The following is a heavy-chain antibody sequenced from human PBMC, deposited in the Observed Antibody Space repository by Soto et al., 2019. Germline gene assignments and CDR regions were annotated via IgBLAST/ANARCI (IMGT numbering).Heavy chain of an antibody. V-gene: IGHV3-23*01. Sequence: GGSLRLSCAASGFTFSSYAMSWVRQAPGKGLEWVSAISGSGGSTYYADSVKGRFTISRDNSKNTLYLQMNSLRAEDTAVYYCAKDSAESRLRPYVFWSRSHGRYYYYGMDVRGQGTTVTVSS. CDR3: AKDSAESRLRPYVFWSRSHGRYYYYGMDV. CDR1: GFTFSSYA. J-gene: IGHJ6*02. D-gene: IGHD3-3*01. CDR2: ISGSGGST.